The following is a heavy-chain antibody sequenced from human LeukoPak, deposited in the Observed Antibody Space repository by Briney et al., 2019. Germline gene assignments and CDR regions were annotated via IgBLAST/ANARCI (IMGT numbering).Heavy chain of an antibody. J-gene: IGHJ5*02. D-gene: IGHD3-10*01. V-gene: IGHV1-2*02. CDR2: INPNSGGT. CDR3: ARDGYELWFGELSSWFDP. CDR1: GYAFTGYY. Sequence: ASVKVSCKASGYAFTGYYMHWVRQAPGQGLEWMGWINPNSGGTNYAQKFQGRVTMTRDTSISTAYMELSRLRSDDTAVYYCARDGYELWFGELSSWFDPWGQGTLVTVSS.